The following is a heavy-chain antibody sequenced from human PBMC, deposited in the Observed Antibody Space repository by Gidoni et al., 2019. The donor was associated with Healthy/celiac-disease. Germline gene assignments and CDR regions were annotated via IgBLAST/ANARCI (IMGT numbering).Heavy chain of an antibody. CDR3: ARDQGIVVVVAPLDY. Sequence: QVQLVESGGGVVQPGRSLRLSCAASGFTFSSYAMHWVRQAPGKGLEWVAVISYDGSNKYYADSVKGRFTISRDNSKNTLYLQMNSLRAEDTAVYYCARDQGIVVVVAPLDYWGQGTLVTVSS. CDR2: ISYDGSNK. CDR1: GFTFSSYA. D-gene: IGHD2-15*01. J-gene: IGHJ4*02. V-gene: IGHV3-30-3*01.